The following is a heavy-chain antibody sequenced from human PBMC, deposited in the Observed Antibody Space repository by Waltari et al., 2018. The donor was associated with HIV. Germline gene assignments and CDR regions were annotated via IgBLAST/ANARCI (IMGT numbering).Heavy chain of an antibody. J-gene: IGHJ4*02. CDR1: GFTFSSYA. D-gene: IGHD3-22*01. Sequence: EVQLLESGGGLVQPGGSLRLSCAASGFTFSSYAMSWVRQAPGKGLEWVSAISVSGGSTYYADSVKGRFTISRDNSKNTLYLQMNSLRAEDTAVYYCAKVGYDSSGYSLKNYFDYWGQGTLVTVSS. V-gene: IGHV3-23*01. CDR2: ISVSGGST. CDR3: AKVGYDSSGYSLKNYFDY.